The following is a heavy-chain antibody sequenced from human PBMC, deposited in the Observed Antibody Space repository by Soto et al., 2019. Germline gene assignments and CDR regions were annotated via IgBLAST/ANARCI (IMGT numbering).Heavy chain of an antibody. D-gene: IGHD4-17*01. Sequence: QVQLVESGGGAVQPGRSLRLSCAASGFTFDSHGMHWVRQAPGKGLEWVAVISSDGNNKYYADSVKGRFTISRDNFNNISYLQMSSLRAEDTAVYYCANDLLPNTVTTCGSWGQGTLVTVSS. CDR2: ISSDGNNK. CDR1: GFTFDSHG. J-gene: IGHJ5*02. V-gene: IGHV3-30*18. CDR3: ANDLLPNTVTTCGS.